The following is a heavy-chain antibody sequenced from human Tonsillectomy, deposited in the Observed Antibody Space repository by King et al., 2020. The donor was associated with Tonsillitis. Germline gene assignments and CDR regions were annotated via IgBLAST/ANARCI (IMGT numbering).Heavy chain of an antibody. J-gene: IGHJ4*02. CDR2: INTNTGHP. CDR3: ARAPANWTGYPHDFDF. CDR1: GYTFINYA. Sequence: QLVQSGSELKKTGASVKVSCKASGYTFINYAINWVRQAPGQGLEWMGWINTNTGHPTYAQGFTGRFVFSLDTSVSTAYLQISSLKAEDTAVYYSARAPANWTGYPHDFDFWGQGTLVTVSS. D-gene: IGHD3/OR15-3a*01. V-gene: IGHV7-4-1*02.